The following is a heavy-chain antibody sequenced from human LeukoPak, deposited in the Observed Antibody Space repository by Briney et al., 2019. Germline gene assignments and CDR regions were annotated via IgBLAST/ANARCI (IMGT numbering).Heavy chain of an antibody. CDR1: GGSITSYH. Sequence: SETLSLTCTVSGGSITSYHYSWIRQPPGKGLDWIGYIYYSGSNNYNPSLKSRVTISVDTSKNQFSLKLSSVTAADTAVYYCARGGSGTYYHYWGQGTLVTVSS. CDR3: ARGGSGTYYHY. D-gene: IGHD1-26*01. CDR2: IYYSGSN. J-gene: IGHJ4*02. V-gene: IGHV4-59*01.